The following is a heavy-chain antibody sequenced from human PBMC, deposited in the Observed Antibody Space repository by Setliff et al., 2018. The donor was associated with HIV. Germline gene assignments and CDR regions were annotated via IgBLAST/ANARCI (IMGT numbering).Heavy chain of an antibody. CDR1: GFTVSSSY. CDR2: IYSDGNT. D-gene: IGHD2-15*01. V-gene: IGHV3-66*02. J-gene: IGHJ4*02. CDR3: ARHEAECSGGKCYAGLRGA. Sequence: GGSLRLSCAGSGFTVSSSYMTWVRQAPGKGLEWVSVIYSDGNTFYADSVKGRFSISRDNSKNTLSLQMNGLRSEDTALYYCARHEAECSGGKCYAGLRGAWGQGTLGTVS.